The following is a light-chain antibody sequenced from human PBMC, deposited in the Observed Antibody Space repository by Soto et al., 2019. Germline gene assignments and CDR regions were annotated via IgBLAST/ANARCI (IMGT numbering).Light chain of an antibody. Sequence: IVMTHSPATLSVSPCERAALYCRASHSVSSNVAWYQQKPGQGPSLLIYGTSTRAGGVPARFSGGGSGTEFTLTITSLQSEDFAVYYCHQYNGWPRTFGQGTKV. CDR3: HQYNGWPRT. CDR1: HSVSSN. V-gene: IGKV3-15*01. CDR2: GTS. J-gene: IGKJ1*01.